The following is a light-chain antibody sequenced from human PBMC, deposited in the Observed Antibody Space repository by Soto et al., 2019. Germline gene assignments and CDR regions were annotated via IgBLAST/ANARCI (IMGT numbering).Light chain of an antibody. J-gene: IGKJ1*01. CDR2: AAS. CDR3: QQSYSTLWT. CDR1: QGISTY. Sequence: DIQMTQSPSSLSASVGDRVTITCRASQGISTYLNWYQQKPGKAPKVLIYAASSLQSGVPSRFSGSGSETDFTLTISSLQPEDFATYYCQQSYSTLWTFGQGTKVDI. V-gene: IGKV1-39*01.